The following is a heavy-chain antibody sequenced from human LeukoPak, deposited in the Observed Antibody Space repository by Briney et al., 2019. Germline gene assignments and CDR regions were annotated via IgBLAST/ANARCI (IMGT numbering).Heavy chain of an antibody. J-gene: IGHJ4*02. CDR1: GFTVIDNY. D-gene: IGHD1-26*01. V-gene: IGHV3-53*01. CDR3: ARNPQPQKFSGIYYKGYFEN. CDR2: IYGGGTT. Sequence: PGGSLRLSCAASGFTVIDNYMSWGRQAPGKGLEWVSIIYGGGTTYYADSVKGRFTISRDDSKNTLYLQMNSLRADDTAVYYCARNPQPQKFSGIYYKGYFENWGQGTLVTVSS.